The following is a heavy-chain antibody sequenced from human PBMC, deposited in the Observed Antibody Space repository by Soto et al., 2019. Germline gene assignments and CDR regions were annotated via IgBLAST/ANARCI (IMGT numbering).Heavy chain of an antibody. V-gene: IGHV1-18*01. CDR1: GYTFRTYG. CDR3: ASDFYESSGYCAY. J-gene: IGHJ4*02. CDR2: ISAYTGNT. D-gene: IGHD3-22*01. Sequence: QVQLVQSGAEVKKPGASVKVSCKAYGYTFRTYGLSWVRQAPGQGLEWMGWISAYTGNTVYTQRFKGRLTLATDTSTGTAYMELRSLRLDDTAVYYCASDFYESSGYCAYWGQGTLVTVSS.